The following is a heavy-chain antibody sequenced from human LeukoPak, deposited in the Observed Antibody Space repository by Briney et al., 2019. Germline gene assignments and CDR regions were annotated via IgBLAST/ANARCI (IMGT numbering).Heavy chain of an antibody. Sequence: PGGSLRLSCAASGFTFRSYSMNWVRQAPGKGLEWVSSISSSRSYIYYADSLKGRFTISRDNAKNSLYLQMNSLRAEDTAVYYCARDYLAAAGTSDYWGQGTLVTVSS. D-gene: IGHD6-13*01. J-gene: IGHJ4*02. V-gene: IGHV3-21*01. CDR3: ARDYLAAAGTSDY. CDR2: ISSSRSYI. CDR1: GFTFRSYS.